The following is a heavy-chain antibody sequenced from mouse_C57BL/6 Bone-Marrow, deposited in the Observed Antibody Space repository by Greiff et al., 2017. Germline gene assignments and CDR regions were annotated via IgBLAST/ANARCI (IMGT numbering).Heavy chain of an antibody. J-gene: IGHJ1*03. CDR3: AREGYYGSSYPFSWYFDV. V-gene: IGHV1-69*01. CDR2: IDPSDSYT. D-gene: IGHD1-1*01. Sequence: QVQLQQPGAELVMPGASVKLSCKASGYTFTSYWMHWVKQRPGQGLEWIGEIDPSDSYTNYNQKFKGKSTLTVDKSSSTAYMQLSSLTSEDSAVYYCAREGYYGSSYPFSWYFDVWGTGTTVTVSS. CDR1: GYTFTSYW.